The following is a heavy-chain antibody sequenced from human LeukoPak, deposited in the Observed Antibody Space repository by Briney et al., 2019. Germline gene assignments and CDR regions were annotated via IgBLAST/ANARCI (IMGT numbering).Heavy chain of an antibody. V-gene: IGHV3-9*01. CDR3: ARAVRYYYGSGSYYSFDY. CDR2: ISWASGSI. J-gene: IGHJ4*02. Sequence: GGSLRLSCAASGFTFDDYAMHWVRQAPGKGLEWVSGISWASGSIGYADSVKGRFTISRDNAKNSLYLQMNSLRAEDTALYYCARAVRYYYGSGSYYSFDYWGQGTLVTVSS. CDR1: GFTFDDYA. D-gene: IGHD3-10*01.